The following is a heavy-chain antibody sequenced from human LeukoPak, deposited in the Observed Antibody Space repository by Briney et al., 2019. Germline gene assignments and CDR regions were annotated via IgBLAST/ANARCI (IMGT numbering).Heavy chain of an antibody. J-gene: IGHJ4*02. V-gene: IGHV1-46*01. CDR1: GHTFTNYH. CDR2: VYTTGGVA. Sequence: GASVKVSCKASGHTFTNYHIHWVRQAPGQGVEWMGAVYTTGGVAINTQTFPVRVTMTSDTSTGTVYMELSSLRFEDTAIYYCATEAPRSYYFDYWGQGIQVTVSS. CDR3: ATEAPRSYYFDY.